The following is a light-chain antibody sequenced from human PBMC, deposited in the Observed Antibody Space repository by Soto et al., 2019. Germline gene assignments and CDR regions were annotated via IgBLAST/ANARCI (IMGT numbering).Light chain of an antibody. CDR3: QGYNNWPPFS. CDR2: GAS. Sequence: EIVMTQSPATLSVSPGERATLSCRASQSLRSNLAWYQHKPGPAPRLLIFGASSRATGVPARFSGSGSGTEFTLTISSLQSEDVAVYYCQGYNNWPPFSFGQGTKLEIK. CDR1: QSLRSN. V-gene: IGKV3-15*01. J-gene: IGKJ2*03.